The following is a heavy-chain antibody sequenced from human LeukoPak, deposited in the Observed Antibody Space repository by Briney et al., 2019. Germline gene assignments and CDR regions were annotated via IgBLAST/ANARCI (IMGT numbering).Heavy chain of an antibody. V-gene: IGHV4-59*08. Sequence: SETLSLTCTVSGGALSSFYGRWIRQPPGKGLECIAYIHYSGSAGFNPSLRSRVTLSFDTSKNHLSLKLRSVTAADTSVYYCATFDCDGSRRHFDQWGQGTLVPLSS. CDR1: GGALSSFY. CDR2: IHYSGSA. CDR3: ATFDCDGSRRHFDQ. D-gene: IGHD1-1*01. J-gene: IGHJ4*02.